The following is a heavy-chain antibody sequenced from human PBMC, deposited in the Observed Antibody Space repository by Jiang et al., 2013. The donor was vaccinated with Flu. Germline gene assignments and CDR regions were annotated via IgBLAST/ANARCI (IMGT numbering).Heavy chain of an antibody. V-gene: IGHV3-74*03. Sequence: GLVWVSRINVDGSRTAYADSVKGRFTISRDNSKNTPYLQMNSLRAEDTAVYYCAKAGGYCSGGNCYSIQYFDLWGRGTLVTVSS. D-gene: IGHD2-15*01. J-gene: IGHJ2*01. CDR2: INVDGSRT. CDR3: AKAGGYCSGGNCYSIQYFDL.